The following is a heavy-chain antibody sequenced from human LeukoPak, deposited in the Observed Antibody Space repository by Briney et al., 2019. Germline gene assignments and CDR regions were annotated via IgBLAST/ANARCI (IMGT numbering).Heavy chain of an antibody. V-gene: IGHV3-30-3*01. Sequence: GGSLRLSCAASGFTFSSYAMHWVRQAPGKGLEWVAVISYDGSNKYYADSVKGRFTISRDNSKNTLYLQMNSLRAEDTAVYYCARDYDSSGYYCYFDYWGQGTLVTVSS. CDR1: GFTFSSYA. J-gene: IGHJ4*02. D-gene: IGHD3-22*01. CDR2: ISYDGSNK. CDR3: ARDYDSSGYYCYFDY.